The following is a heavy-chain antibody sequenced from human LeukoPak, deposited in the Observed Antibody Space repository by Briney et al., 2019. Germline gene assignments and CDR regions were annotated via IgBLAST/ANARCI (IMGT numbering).Heavy chain of an antibody. CDR2: ISYDGSNK. V-gene: IGHV3-30*18. D-gene: IGHD1-20*01. Sequence: GGSLRLSCAASGFTFSSYGMHWVRQAPGKGLEWVAVISYDGSNKYYADSVKGRFTISRDSSKNTLFLQMNSLRAEDTAVYYCAKDYNWGYGYYFDYWGQGTLVTVSS. CDR3: AKDYNWGYGYYFDY. CDR1: GFTFSSYG. J-gene: IGHJ4*02.